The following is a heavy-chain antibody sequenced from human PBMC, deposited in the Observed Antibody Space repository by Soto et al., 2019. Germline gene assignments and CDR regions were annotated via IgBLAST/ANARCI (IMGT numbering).Heavy chain of an antibody. CDR1: GFTFSTYA. J-gene: IGHJ6*02. D-gene: IGHD2-2*01. V-gene: IGHV3-23*01. CDR3: ARDRGIVVVPAGNDYYYYYGMDV. Sequence: PGGSLRLSCAASGFTFSTYAMSWVRQAPGKGLEWVSAISPNGDATYYADSVKGRFTISRDNAKNSLYLQMNSLRAEDTAVYYCARDRGIVVVPAGNDYYYYYGMDVWGQGTTVTVSS. CDR2: ISPNGDAT.